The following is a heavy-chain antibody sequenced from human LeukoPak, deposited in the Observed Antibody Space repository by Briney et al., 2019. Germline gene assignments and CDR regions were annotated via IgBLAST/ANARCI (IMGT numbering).Heavy chain of an antibody. CDR1: GFTFSSYA. Sequence: TGGSLRLSCAASGFTFSSYAMHWVRQAPGKGLEWVAVISYDGSNKYYADSVKGRFTISRDNSKNTLYLQMNSLRAEDTAVYYCARLGPRGYSYGWGTFDIWGQGTMVTVSS. D-gene: IGHD5-18*01. CDR2: ISYDGSNK. CDR3: ARLGPRGYSYGWGTFDI. J-gene: IGHJ3*02. V-gene: IGHV3-30*04.